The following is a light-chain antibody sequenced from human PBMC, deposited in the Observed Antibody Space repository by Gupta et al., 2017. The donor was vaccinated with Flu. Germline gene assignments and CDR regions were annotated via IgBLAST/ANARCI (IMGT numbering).Light chain of an antibody. CDR2: GGS. Sequence: ASPVDPSVGASGTSQSRLYNNVNNYLDWYLQRPGQSPQLLIHGGSTRACGVPDSFSGSGSGTDFTLEISRVEAEDVGVYYCKQALQLPITFGRGTKLDIK. CDR1: QSRLYNNVNNY. V-gene: IGKV2-28*01. CDR3: KQALQLPIT. J-gene: IGKJ3*01.